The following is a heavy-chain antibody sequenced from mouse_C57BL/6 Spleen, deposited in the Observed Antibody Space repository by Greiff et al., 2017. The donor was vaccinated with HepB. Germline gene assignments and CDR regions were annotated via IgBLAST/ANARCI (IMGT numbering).Heavy chain of an antibody. Sequence: VQLQQPGAELVKPGASVKVSCKASGYTFTSYWMHWVKQRPGQGLEWIGRIHPSDSDTNYNQKFKGKATLTVDKSSSTAYMQLSSLTSEDSAVYYCAIHPSYDYVAWFAYWGQGTLVTVAA. CDR3: AIHPSYDYVAWFAY. V-gene: IGHV1-74*01. CDR2: IHPSDSDT. J-gene: IGHJ3*01. D-gene: IGHD2-4*01. CDR1: GYTFTSYW.